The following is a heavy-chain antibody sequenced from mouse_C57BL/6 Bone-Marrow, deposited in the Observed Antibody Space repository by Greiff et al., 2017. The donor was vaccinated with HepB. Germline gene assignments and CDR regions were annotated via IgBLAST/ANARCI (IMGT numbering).Heavy chain of an antibody. CDR2: IDPSDSYT. CDR3: ARDYDYDYSWFAY. D-gene: IGHD2-4*01. V-gene: IGHV1-69*01. CDR1: GYTFTSYW. Sequence: VQLQQSGAELVMPGASVKLSCKASGYTFTSYWMHWVKQRPGQGLEWIGEIDPSDSYTNYNQKFKGKSTLTVDKSSSTAYMQLSSLTSEDSAVYYCARDYDYDYSWFAYWGQGTLVTVSA. J-gene: IGHJ3*01.